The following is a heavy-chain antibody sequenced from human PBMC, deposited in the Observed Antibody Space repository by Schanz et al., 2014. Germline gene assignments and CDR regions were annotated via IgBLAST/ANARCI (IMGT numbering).Heavy chain of an antibody. Sequence: QVQLVESGGGLVKPGGSLRLSCAASGFTFSDYYMSWIRQAPGKGLEWVSYIDGKSTTVYYADSVKGRFTISRDNSKNTLYLQMNSLRAEDTAVYYCAKDPSHGDYDYYFDYWGQGTLVTVSS. D-gene: IGHD3-22*01. CDR3: AKDPSHGDYDYYFDY. CDR2: IDGKSTTV. J-gene: IGHJ4*02. CDR1: GFTFSDYY. V-gene: IGHV3-11*01.